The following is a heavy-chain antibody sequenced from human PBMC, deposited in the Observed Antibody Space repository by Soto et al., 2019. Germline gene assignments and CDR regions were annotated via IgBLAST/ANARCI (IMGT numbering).Heavy chain of an antibody. D-gene: IGHD2-21*02. CDR3: ARSXVVVTAADY. V-gene: IGHV1-3*01. CDR2: INAGNGNT. CDR1: GYTFTSYA. J-gene: IGHJ4*02. Sequence: ASVKVSCKASGYTFTSYAMHWVRQAPGQRLEWMGWINAGNGNTKYSQKFQGRVTITRDTSASTAYMELSSLRSEDTAVYYCARSXVVVTAADYWGQGTLGTVSS.